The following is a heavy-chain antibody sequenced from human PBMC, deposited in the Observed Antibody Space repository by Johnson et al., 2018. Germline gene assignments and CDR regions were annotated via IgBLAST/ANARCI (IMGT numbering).Heavy chain of an antibody. D-gene: IGHD6-6*01. J-gene: IGHJ3*02. CDR2: IHSDGSNT. CDR1: RFTFSYYW. CDR3: TRGSLGACDM. V-gene: IGHV3-74*01. Sequence: VQLQESGGGLVQPGGSLRLSCAASRFTFSYYWMHWVRQAPGKGLVWVSRIHSDGSNTNYADSVKGRFTISRDNAKNMLYLQMNSLRVEDTAVYYCTRGSLGACDMWGQVTMVTVSS.